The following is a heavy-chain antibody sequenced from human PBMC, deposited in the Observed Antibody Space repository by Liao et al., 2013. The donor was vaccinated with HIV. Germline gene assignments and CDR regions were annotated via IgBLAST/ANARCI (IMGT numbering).Heavy chain of an antibody. V-gene: IGHV4-4*07. CDR2: ISSRGST. D-gene: IGHD5-12*01. Sequence: QVQLQESGPGLVKPSETLSLTCTVSGGSISSYYWNWIRQPAGKGLEWIGRISSRGSTNYNSSLRRRVTLSVDTSRNQFSLNLNSVTAADTAVYYCARAVALNYYYCMDVWGKGTTVTVSS. J-gene: IGHJ6*03. CDR1: GGSISSYY. CDR3: ARAVALNYYYCMDV.